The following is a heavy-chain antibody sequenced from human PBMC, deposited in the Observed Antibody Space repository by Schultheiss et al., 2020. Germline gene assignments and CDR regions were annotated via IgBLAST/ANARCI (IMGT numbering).Heavy chain of an antibody. D-gene: IGHD2-2*01. CDR2: INHSGST. J-gene: IGHJ6*03. CDR3: ARGPPAWYCSSTSCYFVQHYYYMDV. Sequence: SETLSLTCTVSGGSISSYYWSWIRQPPGKGLEWIGEINHSGSTNYNPSLKSRVTISVDTSKNQFSLKLSSVTAADTAVYYCARGPPAWYCSSTSCYFVQHYYYMDVWGKGTTVTVSS. CDR1: GGSISSYY. V-gene: IGHV4-34*01.